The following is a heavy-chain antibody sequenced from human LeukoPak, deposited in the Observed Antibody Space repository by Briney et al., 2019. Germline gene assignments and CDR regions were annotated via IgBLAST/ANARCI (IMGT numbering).Heavy chain of an antibody. Sequence: GGSLRLSCAASGFTFSSYAMSWVRQAPGEGLEWVSAISGSGGSTYYADSVKGRFTISRDNSKNTLYLQMNSLRAEDTAVYYCAYRQSLAGRGDYWGQGTLVTVSS. CDR1: GFTFSSYA. D-gene: IGHD6-19*01. CDR3: AYRQSLAGRGDY. V-gene: IGHV3-23*01. J-gene: IGHJ4*02. CDR2: ISGSGGST.